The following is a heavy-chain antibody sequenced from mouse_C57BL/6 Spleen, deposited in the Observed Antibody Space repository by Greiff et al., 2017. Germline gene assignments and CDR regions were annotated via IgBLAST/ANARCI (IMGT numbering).Heavy chain of an antibody. CDR2: INPGSGGT. D-gene: IGHD1-1*01. J-gene: IGHJ2*01. CDR1: GYAFTNYL. CDR3: AIWTTVVDGYFDY. Sequence: VQLQQSGAELVRPGTSVKVSCKASGYAFTNYLIEWVKQRPGQGLEGIGVINPGSGGTNYNEKFKGKATLTADKSSSTAYMQLSSLTSEDSAVYFCAIWTTVVDGYFDYWGQGTTLTVSS. V-gene: IGHV1-54*01.